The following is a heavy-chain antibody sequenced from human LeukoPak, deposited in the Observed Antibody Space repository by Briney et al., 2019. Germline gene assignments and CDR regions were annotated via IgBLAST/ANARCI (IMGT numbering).Heavy chain of an antibody. V-gene: IGHV3-66*01. CDR3: ARGYYYDSSGSGPVVV. CDR1: GFTVSSNY. J-gene: IGHJ3*01. D-gene: IGHD3-22*01. CDR2: IYSGGST. Sequence: GGSLRLSCAASGFTVSSNYMSWVRQAPGKGLEWVSVIYSGGSTYYADSVKGRFTISRDNSKNTLYLQMNSLRAEDTAVYYCARGYYYDSSGSGPVVVRGQGTMVTVSS.